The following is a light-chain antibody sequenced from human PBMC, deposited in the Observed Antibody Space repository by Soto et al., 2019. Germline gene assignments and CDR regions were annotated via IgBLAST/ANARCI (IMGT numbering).Light chain of an antibody. CDR2: STS. CDR1: QDINNW. J-gene: IGKJ2*01. CDR3: QQTNSFPRT. Sequence: DIQMPQSPSSVSASVGDRVTITCRASQDINNWLAWHQQKPGKAPTLLIYSTSNLQSGVTSRFSGSGSGTDFTLTISSLQPEDVATYYCQQTNSFPRTCGQGTKLEIK. V-gene: IGKV1-12*01.